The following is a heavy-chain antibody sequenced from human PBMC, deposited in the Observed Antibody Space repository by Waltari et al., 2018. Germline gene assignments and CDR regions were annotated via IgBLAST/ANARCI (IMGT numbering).Heavy chain of an antibody. CDR3: AKDQNLVVTGIFDY. CDR2: RWYDGSNK. CDR1: GFTFSSYG. Sequence: QVQLVESGGGVVQPGRSLRLSCAASGFTFSSYGMHWVRQAPGKGLEWVAVRWYDGSNKDYADSVKGRFTISRDNSKNTLYLQMNSLRAEDTAVYYCAKDQNLVVTGIFDYWGQGTLVTVSS. J-gene: IGHJ4*02. V-gene: IGHV3-33*06. D-gene: IGHD2-15*01.